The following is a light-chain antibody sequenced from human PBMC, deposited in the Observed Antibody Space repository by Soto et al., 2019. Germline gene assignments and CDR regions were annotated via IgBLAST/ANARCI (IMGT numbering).Light chain of an antibody. CDR1: QSVNSN. CDR3: QQYNNWPLT. CDR2: GAS. J-gene: IGKJ4*01. Sequence: RVMTQSPATLSVSPGERATLSCRASQSVNSNLAWYQQKPGQAPTLLIYGASTRATGIPARFSRSGSGTEFALTISSLQSEDFAFYYCQQYNNWPLTFGGGTKVEIE. V-gene: IGKV3-15*01.